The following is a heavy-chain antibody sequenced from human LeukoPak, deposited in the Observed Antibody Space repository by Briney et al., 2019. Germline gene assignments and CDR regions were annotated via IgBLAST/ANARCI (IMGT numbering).Heavy chain of an antibody. CDR2: ISGSGGST. D-gene: IGHD6-19*01. CDR3: AKDRLSSAWYRWFDP. J-gene: IGHJ5*02. CDR1: GFTFSNYA. V-gene: IGHV3-23*01. Sequence: PGGSLRLSCAASGFTFSNYAMSWVRQAPGKGLEWVSGISGSGGSTYYADSVKGRFTISRDNSQNSLYLQMNSLRAEDTAIYYCAKDRLSSAWYRWFDPWGQGTLVTVSS.